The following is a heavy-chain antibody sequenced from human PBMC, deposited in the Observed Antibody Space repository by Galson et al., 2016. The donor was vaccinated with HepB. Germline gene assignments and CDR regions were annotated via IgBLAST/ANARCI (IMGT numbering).Heavy chain of an antibody. V-gene: IGHV2-70*04. Sequence: PALVKPPQTLTLTCTLSEFSLSTSGMRVSWIRQPPGKALEWLARIHWDDDKFYSTSLKTRLTISKDTSKNQVVLTMTNMDPVDTATYYCERHRFYSYGLDEWGQGTLVTVSS. CDR1: EFSLSTSGMR. CDR2: IHWDDDK. CDR3: ERHRFYSYGLDE. D-gene: IGHD5-18*01. J-gene: IGHJ4*02.